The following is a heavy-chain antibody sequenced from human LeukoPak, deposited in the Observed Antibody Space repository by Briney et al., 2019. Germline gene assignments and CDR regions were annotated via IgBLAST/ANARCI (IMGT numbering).Heavy chain of an antibody. Sequence: PSETLSLTCTVSGGSISSGGYYWSWIRQPPGKGLEWIGYIYHSGSTYYNPSLKSRVTISVDRSKNQFSLKLSSVTAADTAVYYCARDGNLGAARPFDYWGQGTLVTVSS. J-gene: IGHJ4*02. D-gene: IGHD6-6*01. V-gene: IGHV4-30-2*01. CDR2: IYHSGST. CDR1: GGSISSGGYY. CDR3: ARDGNLGAARPFDY.